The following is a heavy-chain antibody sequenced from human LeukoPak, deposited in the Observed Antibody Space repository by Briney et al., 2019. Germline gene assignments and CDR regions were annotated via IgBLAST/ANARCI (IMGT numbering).Heavy chain of an antibody. V-gene: IGHV3-30*03. CDR3: ARGYSSSGFPFDY. Sequence: GRSLRLSCAASGFTFSSYGMHWVRQAPGKGLEWVAVISYDGSNKYYADSVKGRFTISRDNSKNTLYLQMNSLRAEDTAVYYCARGYSSSGFPFDYWGQGTLVTVSS. CDR2: ISYDGSNK. J-gene: IGHJ4*02. CDR1: GFTFSSYG. D-gene: IGHD6-19*01.